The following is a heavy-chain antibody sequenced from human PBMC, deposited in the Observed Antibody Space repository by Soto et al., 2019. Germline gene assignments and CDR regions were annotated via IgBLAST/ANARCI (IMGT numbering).Heavy chain of an antibody. CDR3: ARDQYYDILTGYWKVDYYYGMDV. CDR1: GFTFSSYG. J-gene: IGHJ6*02. CDR2: IWYDGSNK. V-gene: IGHV3-33*01. Sequence: PGGSLRLSCAASGFTFSSYGMHWVRQAPGKGLEWVAVIWYDGSNKYYADSVKGRFTISRDNSKNTLYLQMNSLRAEDTAVYYCARDQYYDILTGYWKVDYYYGMDVWGQGTTVTVSS. D-gene: IGHD3-9*01.